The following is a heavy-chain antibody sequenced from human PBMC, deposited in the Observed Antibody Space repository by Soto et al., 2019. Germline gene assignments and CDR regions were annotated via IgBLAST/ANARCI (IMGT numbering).Heavy chain of an antibody. Sequence: QTGGSLRLSWGVTGFTFSSYEMNWVRQAPGKGLEWVSCISSSGSTIFYADSVRGRFTISRDNANNSLYLQMNSLRAEDTAVYYCARDRRSGSYPEYYYYGMDVWGQGTTVTVSS. CDR2: ISSSGSTI. J-gene: IGHJ6*02. D-gene: IGHD3-10*01. V-gene: IGHV3-48*03. CDR1: GFTFSSYE. CDR3: ARDRRSGSYPEYYYYGMDV.